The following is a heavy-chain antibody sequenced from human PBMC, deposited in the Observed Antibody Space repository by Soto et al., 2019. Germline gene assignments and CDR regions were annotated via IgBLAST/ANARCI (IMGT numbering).Heavy chain of an antibody. V-gene: IGHV4-30-2*02. CDR2: TYHSGNP. J-gene: IGHJ6*02. CDR1: GDTISTGGYT. CDR3: ARFQPTVRDGYNYRPDYYYYGMDV. D-gene: IGHD5-12*01. Sequence: SETLSLTCDVSGDTISTGGYTWAWIRQPPGKALEWIGHTYHSGNPYYNPSLKSRVIISVDTSKNQFSLKLSSVTAADTAVYYCARFQPTVRDGYNYRPDYYYYGMDVWGQGTTVTVSS.